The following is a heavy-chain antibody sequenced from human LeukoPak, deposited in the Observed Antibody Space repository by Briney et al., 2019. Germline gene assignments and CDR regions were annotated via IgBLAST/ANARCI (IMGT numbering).Heavy chain of an antibody. CDR1: GFTFSSYS. J-gene: IGHJ4*02. CDR3: ARGTTRRVVHYFDY. Sequence: PGGSLRLSCAASGFTFSSYSMNWVRQAPGKGLEWVSSISSSSSYIYYADSVKGRFTISRDNAKNSLYLQMNSLRAEDTAVYYCARGTTRRVVHYFDYWGQGTLVTVPS. V-gene: IGHV3-21*01. CDR2: ISSSSSYI. D-gene: IGHD1-1*01.